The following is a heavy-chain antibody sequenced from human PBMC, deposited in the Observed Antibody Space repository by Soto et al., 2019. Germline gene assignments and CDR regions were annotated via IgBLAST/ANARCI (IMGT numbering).Heavy chain of an antibody. Sequence: GASVKVSCKASGYTFTSYAMHWVRQAPGQRLEWMGWINAGNGNTKYSQKFQGRVTITRDTSASTAYMELSSLRSEDTAVYYCERESSLGDIVATMPWGQGTMVTVSS. D-gene: IGHD5-12*01. J-gene: IGHJ3*01. CDR3: ERESSLGDIVATMP. V-gene: IGHV1-3*01. CDR1: GYTFTSYA. CDR2: INAGNGNT.